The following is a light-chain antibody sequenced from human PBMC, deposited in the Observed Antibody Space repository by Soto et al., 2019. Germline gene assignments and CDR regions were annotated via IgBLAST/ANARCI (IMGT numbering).Light chain of an antibody. V-gene: IGKV3-20*01. CDR1: QSVGSNY. CDR3: QQYGSSLPLT. CDR2: GAS. J-gene: IGKJ4*01. Sequence: EIVLTQSPGTLSLSPGERATLSCRASQSVGSNYLAWYQQQPGQAPRLLIYGASSRATGIPDRFSGSGSGTDFTLTISRLEAEDFAVYYCQQYGSSLPLTFGGGTKVDIK.